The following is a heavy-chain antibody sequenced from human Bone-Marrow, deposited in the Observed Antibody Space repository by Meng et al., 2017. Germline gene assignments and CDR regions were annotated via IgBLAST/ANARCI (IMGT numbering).Heavy chain of an antibody. D-gene: IGHD3-22*01. CDR1: GFTFSSYS. J-gene: IGHJ4*02. CDR3: ARDPDGRYYYDSSGYLG. CDR2: ISSSSSYI. V-gene: IGHV3-21*01. Sequence: GESLKISCAASGFTFSSYSMNWVRQAPGKGLEWVSSISSSSSYIYYADSVKGRFTISRDNAKNSLYLQMNSLRAEDTAVYYCARDPDGRYYYDSSGYLGGGQGTLVTVSS.